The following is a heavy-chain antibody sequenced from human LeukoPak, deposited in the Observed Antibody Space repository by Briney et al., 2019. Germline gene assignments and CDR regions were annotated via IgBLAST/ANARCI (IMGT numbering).Heavy chain of an antibody. V-gene: IGHV4-34*01. CDR1: GGSFSGYY. CDR3: ARKGYSYGPTPFQH. D-gene: IGHD5-18*01. CDR2: INHSGST. J-gene: IGHJ1*01. Sequence: PSETLSLTCAVYGGSFSGYYWSWIRQPPGKGLEWIGEINHSGSTNYNPSLKSRVTISVDTSKNQFSLKLSSVTAADTAVYYCARKGYSYGPTPFQHWGQGTLVTVSS.